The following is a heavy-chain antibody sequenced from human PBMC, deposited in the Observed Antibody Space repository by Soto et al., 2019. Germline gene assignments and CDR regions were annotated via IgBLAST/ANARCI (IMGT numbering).Heavy chain of an antibody. CDR1: GYTFTSYA. V-gene: IGHV1-3*01. D-gene: IGHD4-4*01. Sequence: GASVKVSCKASGYTFTSYAMHWVRQAPGQRLEWMGWINAGNGNTKYSQKFQGRVTITGDTSASTAYMELSSLRSEDTAVYYCARDGAAVTTAISGYWGQGTLVTVSS. CDR3: ARDGAAVTTAISGY. J-gene: IGHJ4*02. CDR2: INAGNGNT.